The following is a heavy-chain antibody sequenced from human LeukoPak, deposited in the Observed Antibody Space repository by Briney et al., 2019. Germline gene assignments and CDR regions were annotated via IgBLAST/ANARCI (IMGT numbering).Heavy chain of an antibody. CDR3: ARYTRIPDY. D-gene: IGHD2-15*01. J-gene: IGHJ4*02. V-gene: IGHV4-59*01. CDR2: IYYTGDT. Sequence: SETLSLTCTVSGASITGYYWTWIRQPPGKGLECVGYIYYTGDTNYNPSLKSRVTMSLDTSKSQFSLKLTSVTAADTAIYYCARYTRIPDYWGRGTLVTVTS. CDR1: GASITGYY.